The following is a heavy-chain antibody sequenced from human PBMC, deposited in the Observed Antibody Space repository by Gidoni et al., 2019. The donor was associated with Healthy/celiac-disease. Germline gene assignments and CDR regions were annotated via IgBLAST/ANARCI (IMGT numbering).Heavy chain of an antibody. CDR2: ISYDGSNK. J-gene: IGHJ3*02. CDR3: ARDGGLRGSLGRLRAFDI. Sequence: QVQLVASGGGMVQPGRSLRHSGAASGSTSSPYAMHWVRQAPGKGLEWVAVISYDGSNKYYADSVKGRFTISRDNSKNTLYLQIHSLRAEDTAVYYCARDGGLRGSLGRLRAFDIWGQGTMVTVSS. V-gene: IGHV3-30-3*01. D-gene: IGHD1-26*01. CDR1: GSTSSPYA.